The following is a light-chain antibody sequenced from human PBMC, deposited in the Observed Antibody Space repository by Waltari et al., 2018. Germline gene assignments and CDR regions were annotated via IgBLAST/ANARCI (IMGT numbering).Light chain of an antibody. V-gene: IGLV1-40*01. J-gene: IGLJ2*01. CDR1: SSNIGAGYD. Sequence: QSVLTQPPSVSGAPGQRVTISCTGSSSNIGAGYDVPWYQQLPGTAPELRIYGNSNRPSGVPDRFSGSKSGTSASLAITGLQAEDEADYYCQSYDSSLSTVFGGGTKLTVL. CDR3: QSYDSSLSTV. CDR2: GNS.